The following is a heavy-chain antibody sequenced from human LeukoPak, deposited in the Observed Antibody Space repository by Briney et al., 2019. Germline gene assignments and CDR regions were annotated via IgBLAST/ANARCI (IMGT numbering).Heavy chain of an antibody. CDR3: ASRGRGYSYDGSYYGMDV. CDR2: IYSGGST. V-gene: IGHV3-53*01. Sequence: PGGSLRLSCAASGFTVSSNYMSWVRQALGKGLEWVSVIYSGGSTYYADSVKGRFTISRDNSKNTLYLQMNSLRAEDTAVYYCASRGRGYSYDGSYYGMDVWGQGTTVTVSS. J-gene: IGHJ6*02. CDR1: GFTVSSNY. D-gene: IGHD5-18*01.